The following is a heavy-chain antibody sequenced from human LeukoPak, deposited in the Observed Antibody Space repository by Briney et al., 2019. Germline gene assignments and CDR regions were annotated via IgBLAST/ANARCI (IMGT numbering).Heavy chain of an antibody. CDR2: ISTSGSSK. Sequence: PGRSLRLSCAASGFTFDSYSMNWVRQAPGKGLEWVSHISTSGSSKYYAESVKGRFTISRDNAKNSLFLQMNSLRDEDTAVYYCARFRGSYSYFDYWGQGTLVTVSS. V-gene: IGHV3-48*02. D-gene: IGHD1-26*01. CDR1: GFTFDSYS. CDR3: ARFRGSYSYFDY. J-gene: IGHJ4*02.